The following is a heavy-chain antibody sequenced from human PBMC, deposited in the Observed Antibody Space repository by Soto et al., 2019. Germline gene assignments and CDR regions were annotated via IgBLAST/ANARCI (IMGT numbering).Heavy chain of an antibody. Sequence: SETLSLTCTVSGGSISTYYWSWIRQPPGKGLEWIGYIYYSGSTNYNPSLKSRVTISVDTSKSQFSLKLSSVTAADTAVYYCARGYSSSWYYFDYWGQGTLVTVSS. CDR2: IYYSGST. CDR1: GGSISTYY. J-gene: IGHJ4*02. V-gene: IGHV4-59*01. D-gene: IGHD6-13*01. CDR3: ARGYSSSWYYFDY.